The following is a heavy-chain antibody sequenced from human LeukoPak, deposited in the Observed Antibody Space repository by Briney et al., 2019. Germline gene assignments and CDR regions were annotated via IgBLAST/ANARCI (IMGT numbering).Heavy chain of an antibody. CDR3: ASVDCSGGSCRRFDY. J-gene: IGHJ4*02. Sequence: PSETLSLTCAVYGGSFSGYYWSWIRQPPGKGLEWIGEINHSGSTNYNPSLKSRVTISVDTSKNQFSLKLSSVTAADTAVYYCASVDCSGGSCRRFDYWGQGTLVTASS. CDR1: GGSFSGYY. CDR2: INHSGST. D-gene: IGHD2-15*01. V-gene: IGHV4-34*01.